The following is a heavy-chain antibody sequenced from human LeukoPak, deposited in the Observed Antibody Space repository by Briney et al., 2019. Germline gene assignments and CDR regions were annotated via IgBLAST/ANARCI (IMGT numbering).Heavy chain of an antibody. V-gene: IGHV4-39*01. D-gene: IGHD6-13*01. J-gene: IGHJ4*02. Sequence: SETLSLTCSVSGGSIGRSSYYWGWTRQPPGKGLEWIGSIYYSGGTYYNPSLKSRDTISVDTSRNQFSLKLGSVTAADTAVYYCARHGSIATGAFTYWGQGTLVTVSS. CDR3: ARHGSIATGAFTY. CDR1: GGSIGRSSYY. CDR2: IYYSGGT.